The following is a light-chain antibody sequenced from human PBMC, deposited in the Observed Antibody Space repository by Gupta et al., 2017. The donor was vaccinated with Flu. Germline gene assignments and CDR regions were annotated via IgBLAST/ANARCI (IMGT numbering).Light chain of an antibody. Sequence: DIQMTQSPSSLSASVGDRVTITCRASQSISSYLNWYQQKPGKAPKLLIYAASSLQSGVPSSFSGSGSGTDFTLTISSLQPEDFATYYCQHSDSTPWTFGQGTKVEIK. V-gene: IGKV1-39*01. CDR1: QSISSY. J-gene: IGKJ1*01. CDR2: AAS. CDR3: QHSDSTPWT.